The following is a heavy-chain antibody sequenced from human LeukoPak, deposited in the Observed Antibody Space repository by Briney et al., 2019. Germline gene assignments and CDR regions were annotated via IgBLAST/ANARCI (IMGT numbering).Heavy chain of an antibody. D-gene: IGHD3-22*01. CDR3: ARASYCDSSGYSLRFSY. CDR1: EFTFSSYW. CDR2: INSDGRTT. V-gene: IGHV3-74*01. J-gene: IGHJ4*02. Sequence: HPGGSLRLSCEASEFTFSSYWMHWVRQAPGRGLVWVSRINSDGRTTIYAGSVKGRFTISRDNAKNTLYLQMNSLRAEDTAVYYCARASYCDSSGYSLRFSYWGQGTLVTVST.